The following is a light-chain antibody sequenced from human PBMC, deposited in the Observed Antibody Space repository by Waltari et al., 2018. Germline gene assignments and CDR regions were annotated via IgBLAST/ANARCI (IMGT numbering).Light chain of an antibody. Sequence: QSVLTQPPSVSGAPGQRVTISCTGSSSNIGADYEVHGYQQLPGTAPKVLIYGNRKRPPGVPERFSGSKSGPSASLAITGLQAEDEAAYYCQSYDISLSGSVFGTGTKVTVL. CDR3: QSYDISLSGSV. V-gene: IGLV1-40*01. CDR2: GNR. CDR1: SSNIGADYE. J-gene: IGLJ1*01.